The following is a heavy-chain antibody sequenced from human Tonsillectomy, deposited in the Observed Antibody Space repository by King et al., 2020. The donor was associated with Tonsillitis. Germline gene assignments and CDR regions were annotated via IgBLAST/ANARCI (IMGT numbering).Heavy chain of an antibody. D-gene: IGHD6-6*01. J-gene: IGHJ4*02. V-gene: IGHV4-59*08. CDR1: GGSIRSHY. CDR2: IYSSGGT. Sequence: QLQESGPGLAKPSETLSLTCTVSGGSIRSHYWSWIRQPPGKGLEWIGYIYSSGGTNYNPPLKSRVTISVDTSKNQFSLKLSSLTAADTAVYYCARLLPEYSRSAGCFDYWGQGTLVTVSS. CDR3: ARLLPEYSRSAGCFDY.